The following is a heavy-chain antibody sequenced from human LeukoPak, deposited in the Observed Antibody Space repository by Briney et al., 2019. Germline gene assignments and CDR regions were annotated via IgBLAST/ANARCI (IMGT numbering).Heavy chain of an antibody. CDR1: GFTFSTYA. CDR3: AKEEQWLPGDY. V-gene: IGHV3-23*01. CDR2: ISGSGVST. D-gene: IGHD6-19*01. Sequence: GGSLRLSCAASGFTFSTYAMSWVRQAPGKGLEWVSAISGSGVSTYYADSVKGRFTISRDNSKNTLYLQMNSLKAEDTAVYYCAKEEQWLPGDYWGQGTLVTASS. J-gene: IGHJ4*02.